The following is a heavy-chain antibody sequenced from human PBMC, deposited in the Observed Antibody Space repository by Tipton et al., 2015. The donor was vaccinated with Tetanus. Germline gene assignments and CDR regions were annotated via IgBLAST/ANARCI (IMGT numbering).Heavy chain of an antibody. D-gene: IGHD2-8*01. CDR2: IYYRGST. J-gene: IGHJ3*02. CDR1: GASINSSRHF. CDR3: ARHGGSGYCSNGVCYVGAFDI. Sequence: TLSLTCTVSGASINSSRHFWAWIRQPPGKGLEWIGAIYYRGSTFYNPSLKSRVTMSVDTSKNQFSLKLSSVTAADTAVYYCARHGGSGYCSNGVCYVGAFDIWGQGTMVTVSS. V-gene: IGHV4-39*01.